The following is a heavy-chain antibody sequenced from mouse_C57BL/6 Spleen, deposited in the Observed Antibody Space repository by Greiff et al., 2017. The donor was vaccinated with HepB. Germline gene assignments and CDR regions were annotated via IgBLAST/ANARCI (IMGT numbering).Heavy chain of an antibody. D-gene: IGHD2-1*01. J-gene: IGHJ4*01. V-gene: IGHV1-52*01. CDR3: ARGGYYGNYDAMYY. Sequence: VQLQQPGAELVRPGSSVKLSCTASGYTFTSYWMHWVKQRPIHGLEWIGNIDPSDSETHYNQKFKDKATLTVDKSSSTAYMQLSSLTSEDTAVYYCARGGYYGNYDAMYYWGKGTTVTVST. CDR1: GYTFTSYW. CDR2: IDPSDSET.